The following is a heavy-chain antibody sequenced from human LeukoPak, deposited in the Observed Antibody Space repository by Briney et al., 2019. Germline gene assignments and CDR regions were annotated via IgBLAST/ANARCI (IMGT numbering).Heavy chain of an antibody. D-gene: IGHD2-8*01. Sequence: ASVKVSCKASGYTFTSYDINWVRQATGQGLEWMGWINPNSGGTNYAQKFQGRVTMTRDTSISTAYMELSRLRSDDTAVYYCARSGVGYMDVWGKGTTVTVSS. CDR1: GYTFTSYD. J-gene: IGHJ6*03. CDR3: ARSGVGYMDV. V-gene: IGHV1-2*02. CDR2: INPNSGGT.